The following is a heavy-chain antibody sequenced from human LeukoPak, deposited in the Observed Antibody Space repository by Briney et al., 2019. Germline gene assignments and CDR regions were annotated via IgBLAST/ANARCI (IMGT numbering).Heavy chain of an antibody. J-gene: IGHJ4*02. Sequence: GGSLRLSCAASGFTFSSYAMSWVRQAPGKGLEWVSVIYKDGKIYYIDSVKGRFTISRDNSKNTLYLQMNSLRAEDTAVYYCARSEQYYGSGSSPFGYWGQGTLVTVSS. D-gene: IGHD3-10*01. CDR3: ARSEQYYGSGSSPFGY. V-gene: IGHV3-23*03. CDR1: GFTFSSYA. CDR2: IYKDGKI.